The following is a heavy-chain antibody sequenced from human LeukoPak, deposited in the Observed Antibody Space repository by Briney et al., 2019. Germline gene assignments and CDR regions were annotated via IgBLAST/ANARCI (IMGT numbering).Heavy chain of an antibody. V-gene: IGHV3-48*02. D-gene: IGHD4-23*01. CDR2: VGTTTSTI. CDR1: GFTFSSYS. CDR3: ARHDYGGNSGDY. Sequence: GSLRLSCAASGFTFSSYSMNWVRQAPGKGLEWVSYVGTTTSTIYYADSVKGRFTISRDNAKNSLYLQMNSLRDEDTAVYYCARHDYGGNSGDYWGQGTLVTVSS. J-gene: IGHJ4*02.